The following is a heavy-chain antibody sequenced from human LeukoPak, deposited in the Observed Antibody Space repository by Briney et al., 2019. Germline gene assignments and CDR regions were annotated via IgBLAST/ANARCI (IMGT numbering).Heavy chain of an antibody. J-gene: IGHJ4*02. CDR1: GFTFSDYY. CDR3: ARAPSGQGYCSGGSCDRGVDDY. V-gene: IGHV3-11*04. CDR2: ISSSGSTI. Sequence: GGSLRLSCAASGFTFSDYYMSWLRQAPGKGLEWVSYISSSGSTIYYADSVKGRFTISRDNAKNSLYLQMNSLRAEDTAVYYCARAPSGQGYCSGGSCDRGVDDYWGQGTLVTVSS. D-gene: IGHD2-15*01.